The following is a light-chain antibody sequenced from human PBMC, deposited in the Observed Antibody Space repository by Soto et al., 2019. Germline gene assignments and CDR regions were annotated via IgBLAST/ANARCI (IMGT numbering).Light chain of an antibody. CDR3: QQYNNWPPLT. CDR1: QSVSSN. CDR2: DTS. V-gene: IGKV3-15*01. J-gene: IGKJ4*01. Sequence: ELVMTQSPATLSLSPGERATLSCRASQSVSSNLAWYQQKPGQAPRLLIYDTSTRATGIPARFSGSGSGTEFTLTISSLQSEDFVVYYCQQYNNWPPLTFGGGTKVEIK.